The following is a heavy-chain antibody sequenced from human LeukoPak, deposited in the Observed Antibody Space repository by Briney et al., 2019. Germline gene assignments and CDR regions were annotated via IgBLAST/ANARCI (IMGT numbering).Heavy chain of an antibody. CDR3: ARGGPRGRRVITMVRGDNNWFDP. CDR1: GGSFSGYY. Sequence: SETLSLTCAVYGGSFSGYYWSWIRQPPGKGLEWIGEINHSGSTNYNPSLKSRVTISVDTSKNQFSLKLSSVTAADTAVYYCARGGPRGRRVITMVRGDNNWFDPWGQGTPVTVSS. D-gene: IGHD3-10*01. J-gene: IGHJ5*02. V-gene: IGHV4-34*01. CDR2: INHSGST.